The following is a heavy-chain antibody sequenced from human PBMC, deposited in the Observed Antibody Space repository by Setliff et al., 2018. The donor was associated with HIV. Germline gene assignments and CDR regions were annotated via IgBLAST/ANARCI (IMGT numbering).Heavy chain of an antibody. J-gene: IGHJ4*02. CDR1: GGSINSDY. CDR2: VYYSGST. Sequence: SETLSLTCSVSGGSINSDYWSWIRQSPGKGLEWIGYVYYSGSTNYNPSLKSRITISVNTSKNQMSLNMSSTTAADTAVYYCARHHYDVLSGYYTLKYWGQGMLVTVSS. D-gene: IGHD3-3*01. CDR3: ARHHYDVLSGYYTLKY. V-gene: IGHV4-59*08.